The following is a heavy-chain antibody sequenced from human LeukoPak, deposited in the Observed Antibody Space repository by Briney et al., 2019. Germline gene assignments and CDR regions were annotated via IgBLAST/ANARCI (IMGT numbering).Heavy chain of an antibody. CDR1: GGFISSYY. CDR3: AREEYSYGDKFDP. CDR2: IYYSGST. J-gene: IGHJ5*02. D-gene: IGHD5-18*01. Sequence: SETLSLTCTVSGGFISSYYWSWIRQPPGKGLEWIGYIYYSGSTNYNPSLKSRVTMSVDTSRNQFSLKLNSVTAADTAVYYCAREEYSYGDKFDPWGQGTLVTVSS. V-gene: IGHV4-59*01.